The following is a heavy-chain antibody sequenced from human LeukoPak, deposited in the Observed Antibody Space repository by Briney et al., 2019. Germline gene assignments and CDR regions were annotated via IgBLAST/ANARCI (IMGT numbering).Heavy chain of an antibody. J-gene: IGHJ5*02. D-gene: IGHD2-21*02. CDR2: ISYTGRT. CDR1: GGSISSIDHY. V-gene: IGHV4-39*01. Sequence: SETLSLTCTVSGGSISSIDHYWAWIRQPPGKGLEYIASISYTGRTYYNPALKSRVAISADTSNNQFSLRLNSMTAADTAVYYCTQSRAFTAEGFGPWGQGTLVTVSS. CDR3: TQSRAFTAEGFGP.